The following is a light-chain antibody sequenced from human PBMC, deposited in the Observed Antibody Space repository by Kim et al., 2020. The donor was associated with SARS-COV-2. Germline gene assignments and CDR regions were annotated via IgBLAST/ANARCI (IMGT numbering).Light chain of an antibody. CDR1: GGGFVSYKY. Sequence: PARSVALSSSGAGGGFVSYKYVTAYQRHPGKAPKLIIYEVTKRPSGVPDRFAGSMAGNTASLTVSGLQAEDEADYYCAAHGGYDYVFGTGTRVTVL. V-gene: IGLV2-11*03. CDR2: EVT. J-gene: IGLJ1*01. CDR3: AAHGGYDYV.